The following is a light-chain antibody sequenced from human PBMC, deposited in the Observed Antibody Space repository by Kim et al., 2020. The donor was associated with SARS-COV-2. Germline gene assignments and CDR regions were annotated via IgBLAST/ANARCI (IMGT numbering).Light chain of an antibody. V-gene: IGLV4-60*03. J-gene: IGLJ3*02. CDR1: SGHSSYI. CDR2: LEGSGSY. CDR3: ETWDSNTRV. Sequence: QPVLTQSSSASASLGSSVKLTCTLSSGHSSYIITWHQQQPGKAPRYLMKLEGSGSYNKGSGVPDRFSGSSSGADRYITISNLQSEDEADYYCETWDSNTRVFGGGTQLTVL.